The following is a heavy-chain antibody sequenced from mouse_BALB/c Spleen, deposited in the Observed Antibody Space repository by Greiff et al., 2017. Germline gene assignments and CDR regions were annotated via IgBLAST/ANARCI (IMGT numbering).Heavy chain of an antibody. CDR2: IDPENGNT. CDR3: ARSYYGNPLDY. D-gene: IGHD2-10*01. V-gene: IGHV14-1*02. CDR1: GFNIKDYY. J-gene: IGHJ4*01. Sequence: EVQLQQSGAELVRPGALVKLSCKASGFNIKDYYMHWVKKRPEQGLEWIGWIDPENGNTIYDPKFQGKASITADTSSNTAYLQLSSLTSEDTAVYYCARSYYGNPLDYWGQGTSVTVSS.